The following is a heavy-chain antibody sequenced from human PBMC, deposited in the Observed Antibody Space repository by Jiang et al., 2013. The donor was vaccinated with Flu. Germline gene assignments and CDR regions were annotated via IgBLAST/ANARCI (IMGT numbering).Heavy chain of an antibody. CDR2: IIPIFGTA. J-gene: IGHJ6*02. CDR3: ARGLRDYDFWSGYYPNPGDYYYYGMDV. Sequence: QLVESGAEVKKPGSSVKVSCKASGGTFSSYAISWVRQAPGQGLEWMGGIIPIFGTANYAQKFQGRVTITADESTSTAYMELSSLRSEDTAVYYCARGLRDYDFWSGYYPNPGDYYYYGMDVWGQGTTVTVSS. CDR1: GGTFSSYA. V-gene: IGHV1-69*01. D-gene: IGHD3-3*01.